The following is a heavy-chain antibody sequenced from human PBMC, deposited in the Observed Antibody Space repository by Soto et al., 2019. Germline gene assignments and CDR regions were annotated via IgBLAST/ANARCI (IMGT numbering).Heavy chain of an antibody. Sequence: ASVKVSCKASGYTFTSYYMNWVRQAPGQGLEWLGIINPSGGYTTYAQRFLGRVTMTSDTSTSTVHMELGSLRAEDTAVYYCARHPERIAQIGWFDPWGQGTLVTVSS. CDR1: GYTFTSYY. CDR3: ARHPERIAQIGWFDP. D-gene: IGHD6-13*01. CDR2: INPSGGYT. J-gene: IGHJ5*02. V-gene: IGHV1-46*01.